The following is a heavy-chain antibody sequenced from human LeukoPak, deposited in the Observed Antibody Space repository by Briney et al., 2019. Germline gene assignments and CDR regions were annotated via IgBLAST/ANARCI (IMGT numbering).Heavy chain of an antibody. CDR1: GYTFSDYA. CDR3: TRDYSGDY. D-gene: IGHD3-10*01. V-gene: IGHV1-18*01. Sequence: ASVKVSCKASGYTFSDYAINWVRQAPGQGLEWMGGITVNNDDTNYEQKFQGRVTMTTDTSTSTAYMELRRLRSDDTAVYYCTRDYSGDYWGQGTLVTVSS. J-gene: IGHJ4*02. CDR2: ITVNNDDT.